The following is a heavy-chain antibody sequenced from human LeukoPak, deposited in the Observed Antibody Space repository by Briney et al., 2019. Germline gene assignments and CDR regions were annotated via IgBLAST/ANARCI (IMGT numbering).Heavy chain of an antibody. CDR3: ATDPTTVTKGFDI. CDR1: DDSFSTHY. V-gene: IGHV4-59*11. D-gene: IGHD4-17*01. J-gene: IGHJ3*02. Sequence: SETLSLTCTVCDDSFSTHYWTWIRQPPRKGVEWIGYISYSGNTNYNPSLKSRVTISVDTSKNQFSLRLSSVPAADTAVYYCATDPTTVTKGFDIWGQGTMVTVSS. CDR2: ISYSGNT.